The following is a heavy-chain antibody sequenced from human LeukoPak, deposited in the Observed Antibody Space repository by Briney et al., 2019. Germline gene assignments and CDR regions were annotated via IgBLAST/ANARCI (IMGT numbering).Heavy chain of an antibody. J-gene: IGHJ4*02. CDR2: IRSKANSYAT. V-gene: IGHV3-73*01. CDR3: AKASSRRYGSGSYYNPFDY. Sequence: GGSLRLSCAASGFTFSGSAMHWVRQASGKGLEWVGRIRSKANSYATAYAASVKGRFTISRDDSKNTAYLQMNSLKTEDTAVYYCAKASSRRYGSGSYYNPFDYWGQGTLVTVSS. D-gene: IGHD3-10*01. CDR1: GFTFSGSA.